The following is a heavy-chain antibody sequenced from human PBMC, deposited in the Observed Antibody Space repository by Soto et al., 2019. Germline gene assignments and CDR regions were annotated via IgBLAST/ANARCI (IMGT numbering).Heavy chain of an antibody. CDR3: ARGIATGQLDP. J-gene: IGHJ5*02. Sequence: QVQLVQSGAKVKKPGASVKISCKASGYTFTRYTVNWVRQAPGQRLEWMGWINPDNGNTKSSQKFQDRVIITRDTSASTAYMDLSSLRSEDTAVYYCARGIATGQLDPWGQGTLVTVSS. V-gene: IGHV1-3*01. CDR1: GYTFTRYT. D-gene: IGHD2-15*01. CDR2: INPDNGNT.